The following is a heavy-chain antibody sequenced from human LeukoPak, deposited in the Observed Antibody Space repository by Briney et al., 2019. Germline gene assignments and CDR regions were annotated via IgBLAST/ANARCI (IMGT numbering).Heavy chain of an antibody. CDR2: IIPIFGTA. V-gene: IGHV1-69*13. CDR1: GGTFSSYA. CDR3: ARGEDYYDSSGYPNLWYFDY. J-gene: IGHJ4*02. D-gene: IGHD3-22*01. Sequence: SVKVSCKASGGTFSSYAISWVRQAPGQGLEWMGGIIPIFGTASYAQKFQGRVTITADESTSTAYMELSSLRSEDTAVYYCARGEDYYDSSGYPNLWYFDYWGQGTLVTVSS.